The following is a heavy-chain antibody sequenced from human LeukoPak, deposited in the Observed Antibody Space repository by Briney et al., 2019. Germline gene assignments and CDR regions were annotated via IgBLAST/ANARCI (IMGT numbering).Heavy chain of an antibody. CDR3: ARDNWGTPNGVDGFDI. CDR1: GFTVSSDI. CDR2: LHSAGDI. D-gene: IGHD7-27*01. J-gene: IGHJ3*02. V-gene: IGHV3-53*01. Sequence: GGSLRLSCAASGFTVSSDIVYWVRQAPGKGLEWVSILHSAGDIFYADSVKGRFSISRDNAKNSLYLQMNSLRAEDTAVYYCARDNWGTPNGVDGFDIWGQGTMVTVSS.